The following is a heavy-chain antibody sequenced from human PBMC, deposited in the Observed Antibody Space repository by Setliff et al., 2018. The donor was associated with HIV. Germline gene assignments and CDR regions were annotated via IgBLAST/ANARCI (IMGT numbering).Heavy chain of an antibody. V-gene: IGHV1-69*13. J-gene: IGHJ6*02. CDR2: IILLFGTP. D-gene: IGHD3-22*01. CDR1: GGTFSSYA. CDR3: ARDLYYYDSSGYYPGNYYGMDV. Sequence: SVKVSCKASGGTFSSYAISWVRQAPGQGLEWMGGIILLFGTPNYAQKFQGSVTITADESTSTAYMELSSLRSEDTAVYYCARDLYYYDSSGYYPGNYYGMDVWGQGTTVTVSS.